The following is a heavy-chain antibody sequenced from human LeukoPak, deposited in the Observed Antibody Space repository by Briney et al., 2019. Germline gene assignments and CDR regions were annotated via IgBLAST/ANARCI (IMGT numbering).Heavy chain of an antibody. CDR2: ISGSGGST. D-gene: IGHD4-17*01. CDR1: GFTFSSYA. V-gene: IGHV3-23*01. CDR3: AKDLDAQGGYGDYTPFDY. Sequence: GGSLRLSCAASGFTFSSYAMSWVRQAPGKGLEWVSAISGSGGSTYYADSVKGRFTISRDNSKNTLYLQMNSLRAEDTAVYYCAKDLDAQGGYGDYTPFDYWGQGTLVTVSS. J-gene: IGHJ4*02.